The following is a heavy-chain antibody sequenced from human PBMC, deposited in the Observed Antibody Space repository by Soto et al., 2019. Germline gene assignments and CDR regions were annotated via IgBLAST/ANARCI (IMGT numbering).Heavy chain of an antibody. Sequence: ASEKVSWKASGYTFTSYGISWVRQAPGQGLEWMGWISAYNGNTNYAQKLQGRVTMTTDTSTSTAYMELRSLRSDDTAVYYCARELDDSSGYYLKGWFDPWGQGTLVTVSS. CDR1: GYTFTSYG. V-gene: IGHV1-18*04. CDR2: ISAYNGNT. CDR3: ARELDDSSGYYLKGWFDP. J-gene: IGHJ5*02. D-gene: IGHD3-22*01.